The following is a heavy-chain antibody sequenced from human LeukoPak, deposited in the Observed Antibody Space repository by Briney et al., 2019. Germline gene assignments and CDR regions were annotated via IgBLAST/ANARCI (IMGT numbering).Heavy chain of an antibody. J-gene: IGHJ1*01. Sequence: SVKVSCKASGGTFSSYAISWVRQAPGQGLEWMGGIIPIFGTANYAQKFQGRVTITADKSTSTAYMELSSLRSKDTAVYYCARGIYPGYSSGWRAEYFQHWGQGTLVTVSS. CDR3: ARGIYPGYSSGWRAEYFQH. CDR2: IIPIFGTA. CDR1: GGTFSSYA. D-gene: IGHD6-19*01. V-gene: IGHV1-69*06.